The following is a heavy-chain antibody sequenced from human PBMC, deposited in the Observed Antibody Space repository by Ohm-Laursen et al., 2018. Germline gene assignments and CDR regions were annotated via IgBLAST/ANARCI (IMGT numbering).Heavy chain of an antibody. CDR3: AGHGTNVLRYFYDWFDP. V-gene: IGHV4-59*08. CDR1: GGSISSYY. CDR2: IYYSGST. J-gene: IGHJ5*02. Sequence: SETLSLTCTVSGGSISSYYWSWIRQPPGKGLEWIGYIYYSGSTNYNPSLKSRVTISVDTSKNQFSLKLSSVTAADTAVYYCAGHGTNVLRYFYDWFDPWGQGTLVTVSS. D-gene: IGHD3-9*01.